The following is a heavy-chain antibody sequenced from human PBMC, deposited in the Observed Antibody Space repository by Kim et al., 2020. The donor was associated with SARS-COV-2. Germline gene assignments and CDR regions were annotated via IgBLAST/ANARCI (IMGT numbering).Heavy chain of an antibody. V-gene: IGHV3-13*04. Sequence: GGSLRLSCAASGFTFSSYDMHWVRQGTEKGLEWVSSIGTKADTYYPDSVKDRFTISRENAKDSFYLQMNSLRAEDTAVYYCARGPIEEGIRATKGYFDLWGRDTVVTVSS. D-gene: IGHD1-20*01. J-gene: IGHJ2*01. CDR1: GFTFSSYD. CDR3: ARGPIEEGIRATKGYFDL. CDR2: IGTKADT.